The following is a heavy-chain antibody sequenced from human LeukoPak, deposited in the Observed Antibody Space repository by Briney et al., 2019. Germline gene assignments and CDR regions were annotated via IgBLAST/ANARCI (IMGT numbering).Heavy chain of an antibody. CDR3: ARALGSGWYSGYYYYMDV. J-gene: IGHJ6*03. V-gene: IGHV4-39*01. D-gene: IGHD6-19*01. Sequence: SETLSLTCTVSGGSISSSSYYWGWIRQPPGKGLEWIGSIYYSGSTYYNPSLKSRVTISVDTSKNQFSLKLSSVTAADTAVYYCARALGSGWYSGYYYYMDVWGKGTTLTVSS. CDR2: IYYSGST. CDR1: GGSISSSSYY.